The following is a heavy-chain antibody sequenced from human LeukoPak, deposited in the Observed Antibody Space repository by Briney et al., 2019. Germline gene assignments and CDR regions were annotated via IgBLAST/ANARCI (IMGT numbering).Heavy chain of an antibody. J-gene: IGHJ4*01. CDR1: GFTFSNSA. Sequence: GGSLRLSCAASGFTFSNSAMSWVRQAPGKGLEWVSTLSGSGITTYYADSVKGRLTISRDNSRNTLYLQMNSLRAEDTAVYYCAKGIYSSGWSYFDYWGHGTLVTVSS. V-gene: IGHV3-23*01. D-gene: IGHD6-19*01. CDR3: AKGIYSSGWSYFDY. CDR2: LSGSGITT.